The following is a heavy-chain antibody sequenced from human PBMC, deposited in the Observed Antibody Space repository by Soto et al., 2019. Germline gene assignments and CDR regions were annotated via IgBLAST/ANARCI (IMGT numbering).Heavy chain of an antibody. V-gene: IGHV1-69*06. CDR3: AGRCDSTTCLGHFDY. D-gene: IGHD2-2*01. CDR1: GGTFNNYV. CDR2: ILPIFATA. Sequence: QVQLVQSGAEVKKPGSSVKISCKASGGTFNNYVVNWVRQAPGQGLEWMGGILPIFATANYAQKFQGRVTITADKSKSTAYMELNSLRSEDTAVYYCAGRCDSTTCLGHFDYWGQGTLVTVAS. J-gene: IGHJ4*02.